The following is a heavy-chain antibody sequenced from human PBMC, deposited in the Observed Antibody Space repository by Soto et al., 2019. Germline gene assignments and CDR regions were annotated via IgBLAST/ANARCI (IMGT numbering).Heavy chain of an antibody. Sequence: QVQLVESGGGVVQPGRSLRLSCAASGLTFRSYGMHWVRQAPGKGLEWLAVISNDGNKKFLADSVEGRLTLSRDNSRNTLYLQINSLRDEDTAVYYCGKDTLDCSGGDCPLYYYYGMDVWGQGTTVIVSS. D-gene: IGHD2-15*01. CDR1: GLTFRSYG. J-gene: IGHJ6*02. CDR2: ISNDGNKK. V-gene: IGHV3-30*18. CDR3: GKDTLDCSGGDCPLYYYYGMDV.